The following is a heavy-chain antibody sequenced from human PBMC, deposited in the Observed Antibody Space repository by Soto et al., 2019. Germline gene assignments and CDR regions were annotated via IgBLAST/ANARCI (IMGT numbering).Heavy chain of an antibody. CDR3: ARHFYYDGSGPPEDI. D-gene: IGHD3-22*01. V-gene: IGHV5-10-1*01. Sequence: GESLKISCKGSGYSFTSYWISWVRQMPGKGLEWMGRIDPSDSYTNYSPSFQGHVTISADKSISTAYLQWSSLKASDTAMYYCARHFYYDGSGPPEDIWGQGTMVTVSS. J-gene: IGHJ3*02. CDR2: IDPSDSYT. CDR1: GYSFTSYW.